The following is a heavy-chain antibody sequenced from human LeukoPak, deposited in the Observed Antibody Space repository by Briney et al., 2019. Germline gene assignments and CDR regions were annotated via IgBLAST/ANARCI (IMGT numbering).Heavy chain of an antibody. D-gene: IGHD3-16*01. CDR3: AGGPSYFQH. J-gene: IGHJ1*01. V-gene: IGHV6-1*01. CDR2: TYYRSKWYK. Sequence: SQTLSLTCAISGDSVSSNSATWDWIRQPPSRGLEWLGRTYYRSKWYKYYAVSVKGRITINPDTSKNQFSLQLNSVTPEDTAVYHCAGGPSYFQHWGQGTLVTVSS. CDR1: GDSVSSNSAT.